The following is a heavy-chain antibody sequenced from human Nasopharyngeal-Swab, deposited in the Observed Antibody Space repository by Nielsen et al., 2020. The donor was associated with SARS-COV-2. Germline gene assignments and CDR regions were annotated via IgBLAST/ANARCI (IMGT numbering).Heavy chain of an antibody. CDR3: AREPVVPAASLYMDV. D-gene: IGHD2-2*01. CDR1: GFTFSSYW. V-gene: IGHV3-7*01. Sequence: GGSLRLSCAASGFTFSSYWMSWVRQAPGKGLEWVANIKQDGSEKYYVDSVKGRFTISRDNAKNSLYLQMNSLRAEDTAVYYCAREPVVPAASLYMDVWGKGTTVTVSS. CDR2: IKQDGSEK. J-gene: IGHJ6*03.